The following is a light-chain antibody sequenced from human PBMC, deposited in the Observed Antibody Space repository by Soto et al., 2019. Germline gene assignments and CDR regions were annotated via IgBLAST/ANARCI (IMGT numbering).Light chain of an antibody. CDR3: QQYGSSPIT. J-gene: IGKJ4*01. Sequence: IVLTQSPGTLSLSPGGRATLSCRASQSVSSSYLAWYQQKPGQAPRLLIYGASSRATGIPDRFSGSGSGTDFTLTISRLEPEDFAVYYCQQYGSSPITFGGGTKV. CDR1: QSVSSSY. V-gene: IGKV3-20*01. CDR2: GAS.